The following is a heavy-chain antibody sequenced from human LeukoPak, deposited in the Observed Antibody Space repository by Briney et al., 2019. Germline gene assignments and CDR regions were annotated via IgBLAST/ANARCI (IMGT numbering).Heavy chain of an antibody. V-gene: IGHV1-2*02. CDR1: GYTFTGYY. Sequence: ASVKVSCKASGYTFTGYYMHWVRQPPGQGPEWMGWINPNSGGTNYAQKFQGRVTMTRDTPLSTAYMDLPKLRSDDTAVYYCARAGGYSDYDTCDYWGQGTLVTVSS. D-gene: IGHD5-12*01. CDR2: INPNSGGT. CDR3: ARAGGYSDYDTCDY. J-gene: IGHJ4*02.